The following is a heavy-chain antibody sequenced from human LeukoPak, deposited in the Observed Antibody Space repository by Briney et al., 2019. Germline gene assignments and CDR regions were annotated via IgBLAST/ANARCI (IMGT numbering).Heavy chain of an antibody. CDR3: ARDDTGVIRGIRFHY. V-gene: IGHV4-4*02. CDR2: IYHSGST. J-gene: IGHJ4*02. CDR1: GASISSGYW. D-gene: IGHD3-10*01. Sequence: SETLSLTCAVSGASISSGYWWSWVRQPPGNGLEWIGEIYHSGSTNHNPSLKSRVTISVDKSKSQFSLNLSSVTAADTAVYYCARDDTGVIRGIRFHYWGQGTLVTVSS.